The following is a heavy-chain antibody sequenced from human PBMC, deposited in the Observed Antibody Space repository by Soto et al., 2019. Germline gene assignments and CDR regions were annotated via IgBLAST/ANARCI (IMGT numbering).Heavy chain of an antibody. D-gene: IGHD6-13*01. Sequence: QVQLVESGGGVVQPGRSLRLSCAASGFTFSSYAMHWVRQAPGKGLEWVAVISYDGSNKYYADSVKGRFTISRDNSKNTLYLQMNSLRAEDTAVYYCVRGKIAAAEMDVWGQGTTVTVSS. J-gene: IGHJ6*02. CDR1: GFTFSSYA. CDR2: ISYDGSNK. V-gene: IGHV3-30-3*01. CDR3: VRGKIAAAEMDV.